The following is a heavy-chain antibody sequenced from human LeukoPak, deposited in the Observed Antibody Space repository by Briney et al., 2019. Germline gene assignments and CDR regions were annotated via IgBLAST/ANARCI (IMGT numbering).Heavy chain of an antibody. V-gene: IGHV4-4*07. CDR1: GGSISSYD. J-gene: IGHJ4*02. CDR2: IYTSGST. D-gene: IGHD6-13*01. Sequence: PSETLSLTCTVSGGSISSYDWSWIRQPGGKGPEWIGRIYTSGSTNYNPSLKSRVTMSVDTSKNQFSLKLSSVTAADTAVYYCARDVPAGTGIGFDYWGQGTLVTVSS. CDR3: ARDVPAGTGIGFDY.